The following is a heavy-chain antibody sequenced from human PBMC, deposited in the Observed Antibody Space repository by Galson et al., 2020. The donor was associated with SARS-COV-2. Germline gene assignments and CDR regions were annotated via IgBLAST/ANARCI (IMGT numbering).Heavy chain of an antibody. CDR1: GFVFNSFG. Sequence: GGSLRLSCVASGFVFNSFGMNWVRLTPGKGLEWVAHISSRGDPIYYADSVKGRFTISRDNAKNSLSLQMSSLRVEDAGVYYCARIMGIAAMGYLDNWGQGSLVAVTS. V-gene: IGHV3-48*03. CDR2: ISSRGDPI. J-gene: IGHJ4*02. D-gene: IGHD2-21*01. CDR3: ARIMGIAAMGYLDN.